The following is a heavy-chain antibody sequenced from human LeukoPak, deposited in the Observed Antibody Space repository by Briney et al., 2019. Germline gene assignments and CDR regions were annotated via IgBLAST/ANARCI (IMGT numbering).Heavy chain of an antibody. CDR3: AREGVLEWLLPDY. V-gene: IGHV3-48*01. CDR2: ISSSSSTI. CDR1: GFTFSSYS. Sequence: GGPLRLSCAASGFTFSSYSMNWVRQAPGKGLEWVSYISSSSSTIYYADSVKGRFTISRDNAKNSLYLQMNSLRAEDTAVYYCAREGVLEWLLPDYWGQGTLVTVSS. D-gene: IGHD3-3*01. J-gene: IGHJ4*02.